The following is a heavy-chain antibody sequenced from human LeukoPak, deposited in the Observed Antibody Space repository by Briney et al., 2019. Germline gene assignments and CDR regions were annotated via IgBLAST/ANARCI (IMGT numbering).Heavy chain of an antibody. CDR3: ARGVWLLYGDYYYYMDV. CDR2: IIPIFGSA. V-gene: IGHV1-69*13. Sequence: ASVKVSCKASGGTFSSYAISWVRQAPGQGLEWMGGIIPIFGSANYAQKFQGRVTITADESTSTAYMELSSLRSEDTAVYYCARGVWLLYGDYYYYMDVWGKGTTVTVSS. CDR1: GGTFSSYA. J-gene: IGHJ6*03. D-gene: IGHD3-3*01.